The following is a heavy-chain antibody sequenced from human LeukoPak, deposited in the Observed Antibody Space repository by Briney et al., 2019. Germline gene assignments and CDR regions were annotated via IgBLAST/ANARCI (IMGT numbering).Heavy chain of an antibody. D-gene: IGHD6-6*01. J-gene: IGHJ4*02. Sequence: PGGSLRLSCAASGFTFSSYSMNWVRQAPGKGLEWVSSISSSSSYIYYADSVKGRFTISRDNAKNSLFLQMNSLRAEDTALYYCAKTGTYSSSSGYIDSWGQGTLVTVSS. CDR1: GFTFSSYS. CDR3: AKTGTYSSSSGYIDS. V-gene: IGHV3-21*04. CDR2: ISSSSSYI.